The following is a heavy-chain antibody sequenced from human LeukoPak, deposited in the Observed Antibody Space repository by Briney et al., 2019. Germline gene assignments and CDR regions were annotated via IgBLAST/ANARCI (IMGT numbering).Heavy chain of an antibody. D-gene: IGHD3-3*01. CDR2: IYYSGST. CDR3: ARGFLGTWRGNMP. J-gene: IGHJ4*02. V-gene: IGHV4-59*01. Sequence: PSETLSLTCTVSGGPISSYYWSWIRQPPGKGLEWIGYIYYSGSTNYNPSLKSRVTISVDTSKNQFSLKLSSVTAADTAVYYCARGFLGTWRGNMPWGQGTLVTVSS. CDR1: GGPISSYY.